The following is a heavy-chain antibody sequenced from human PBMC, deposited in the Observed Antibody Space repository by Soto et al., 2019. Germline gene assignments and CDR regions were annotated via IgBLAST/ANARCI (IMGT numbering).Heavy chain of an antibody. D-gene: IGHD4-17*01. Sequence: QVQLQESGPGLVKPSQTLSLTCTVSGGSISSGGYYWSWIRQHPGKGLEWIGYIYYSGSTYYNPSLKSRLPIAVDTPKNQSSLKLSSVTAADTAVYYCARDTTVTPRFWGGHYYYMDVWGKGTTVTVSS. V-gene: IGHV4-31*03. CDR1: GGSISSGGYY. J-gene: IGHJ6*03. CDR2: IYYSGST. CDR3: ARDTTVTPRFWGGHYYYMDV.